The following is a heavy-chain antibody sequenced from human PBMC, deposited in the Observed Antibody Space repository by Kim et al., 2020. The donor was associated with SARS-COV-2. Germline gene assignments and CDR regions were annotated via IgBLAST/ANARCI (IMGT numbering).Heavy chain of an antibody. CDR3: AKGSSGRRGLPFDP. Sequence: SETLSLTCAVYGGSFSGYYWSWIRQPPGKGLEWIGEINHSGSTNYNPSLKSRVTISVDTSKNQFSLKLSSVTAADTAVYYCAKGSSGRRGLPFDPWGQGTLVTVSS. CDR1: GGSFSGYY. J-gene: IGHJ5*02. CDR2: INHSGST. D-gene: IGHD6-19*01. V-gene: IGHV4-34*01.